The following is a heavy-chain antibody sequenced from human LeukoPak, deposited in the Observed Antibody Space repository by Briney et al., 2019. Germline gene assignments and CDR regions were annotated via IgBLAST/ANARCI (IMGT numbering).Heavy chain of an antibody. D-gene: IGHD3-10*01. J-gene: IGHJ5*02. CDR2: IITMFGTA. Sequence: VASVKVSCKASGDTFSSYAISWVRHAPGHGLESMGGIITMFGTANYAQKFQGRVTITTDESPSTAYMGLSSLRSEDTAVYYWGFSWLGGYDFDPWGQGALVTVSS. CDR1: GDTFSSYA. CDR3: GFSWLGGYDFDP. V-gene: IGHV1-69*05.